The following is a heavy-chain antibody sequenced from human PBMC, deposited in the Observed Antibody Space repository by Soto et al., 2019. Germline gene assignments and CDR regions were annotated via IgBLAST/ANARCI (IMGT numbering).Heavy chain of an antibody. D-gene: IGHD3-9*01. Sequence: EVQLVESGGGLVQPGGSLRLSCVASGFTFSSYSMVWVRQAPGKGLEWIAYIFAISTTIHYADSVKGRFTVSRDNTQTSLFLLMNSLRAEDTAIYYCARDKDWAFDYWGQGTQVIVSS. CDR2: IFAISTTI. V-gene: IGHV3-48*04. CDR3: ARDKDWAFDY. J-gene: IGHJ4*02. CDR1: GFTFSSYS.